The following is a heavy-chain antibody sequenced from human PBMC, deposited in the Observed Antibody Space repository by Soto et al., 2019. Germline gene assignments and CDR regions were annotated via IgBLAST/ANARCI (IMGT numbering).Heavy chain of an antibody. Sequence: PGGSLRLSCAASGLSVVGSYMNWFRQSPQKGLEWISVIYPDDNTYYAESVRGRFTLSKDSSRNTVSLQMNSLRAEDTAVYFCAGRIAVAGTLAYWGQGTLVTVSS. CDR2: IYPDDNT. D-gene: IGHD6-19*01. CDR1: GLSVVGSY. V-gene: IGHV3-53*01. J-gene: IGHJ4*02. CDR3: AGRIAVAGTLAY.